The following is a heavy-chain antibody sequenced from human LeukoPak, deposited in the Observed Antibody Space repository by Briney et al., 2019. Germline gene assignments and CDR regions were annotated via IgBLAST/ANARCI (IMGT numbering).Heavy chain of an antibody. CDR3: ARFGLGVSGYDFSDY. V-gene: IGHV1-69*01. CDR2: IIPVFGTA. J-gene: IGHJ4*02. D-gene: IGHD5-12*01. CDR1: GGTFSSYA. Sequence: SVKVSCKASGGTFSSYAISWVRQAPGQGLEWMGGIIPVFGTANYAQKFQGRVTITADESTSTAYMELSSLRSEDTAVYYCARFGLGVSGYDFSDYWGQGTLVTVSS.